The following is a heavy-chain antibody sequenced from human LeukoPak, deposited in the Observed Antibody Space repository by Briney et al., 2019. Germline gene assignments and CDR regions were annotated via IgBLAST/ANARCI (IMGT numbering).Heavy chain of an antibody. Sequence: SETLSLTCTVSGGSISSYYWSWIRQPAGKGLEWIGRIYTSGSTNYNPSLKSRVTISVDTSKNQFSLKLSSVTAADTAVYYCAGSLRDYYYDSGMDVWGKGTTVTISS. J-gene: IGHJ6*04. CDR1: GGSISSYY. CDR2: IYTSGST. CDR3: AGSLRDYYYDSGMDV. V-gene: IGHV4-4*07. D-gene: IGHD3-22*01.